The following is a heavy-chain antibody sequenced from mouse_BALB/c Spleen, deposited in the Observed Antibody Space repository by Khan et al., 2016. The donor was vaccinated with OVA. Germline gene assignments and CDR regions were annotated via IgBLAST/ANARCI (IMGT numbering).Heavy chain of an antibody. V-gene: IGHV5-17*02. Sequence: EVELVESGGDLVQPGGSRKLSCAASGFTFSSYGMHWVRQAPEKGLEWVAYISGDSNTIYYADTVKGRITISRDNPRNTLFLQMTSLMSEDTAMYYCATSYFYGYYFDYWGPGTTLTVSS. J-gene: IGHJ2*01. CDR2: ISGDSNTI. CDR3: ATSYFYGYYFDY. CDR1: GFTFSSYG. D-gene: IGHD1-1*01.